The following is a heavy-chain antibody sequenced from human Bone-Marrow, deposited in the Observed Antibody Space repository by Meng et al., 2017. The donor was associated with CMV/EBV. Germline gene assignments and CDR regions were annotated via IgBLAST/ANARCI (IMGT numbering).Heavy chain of an antibody. V-gene: IGHV3-74*01. Sequence: GESLKISCAASGFTFNSYWMHWVRQAPGKGLVWVSRINSDGSRTDYADSVKGRFTISRDNAKNTLYLQMNSLRAEDTAVYYCTAPGGNLPVWGQGTLVTVSS. CDR3: TAPGGNLPV. D-gene: IGHD4-23*01. J-gene: IGHJ4*02. CDR1: GFTFNSYW. CDR2: INSDGSRT.